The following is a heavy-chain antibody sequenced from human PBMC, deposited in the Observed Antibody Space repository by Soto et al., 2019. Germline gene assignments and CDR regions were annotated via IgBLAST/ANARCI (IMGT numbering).Heavy chain of an antibody. D-gene: IGHD3-3*01. CDR2: INHSGST. Sequence: SETLSLTCAVYGGSFSGYYWSWIRQPPGKGLEWIGEINHSGSTNYNPSLKSRVTISVDTSKNQFSLKLSSVTAADTAVYYCARDPDYDIWRGYYNWGQGTLVTVSS. J-gene: IGHJ4*02. CDR1: GGSFSGYY. V-gene: IGHV4-34*01. CDR3: ARDPDYDIWRGYYN.